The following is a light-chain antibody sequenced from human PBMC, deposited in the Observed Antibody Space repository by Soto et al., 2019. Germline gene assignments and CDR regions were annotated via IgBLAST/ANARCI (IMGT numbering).Light chain of an antibody. Sequence: EIVMTHSPATLSVSPGERATLSCRASQSVSGNLAWYQQKPGQAPSLLIYGASTRATGLPARFSGSGSGTEFTLTISSLQSEDFAVYYCQQYNNWLITFGQGTRLEIK. CDR3: QQYNNWLIT. CDR2: GAS. V-gene: IGKV3-15*01. J-gene: IGKJ5*01. CDR1: QSVSGN.